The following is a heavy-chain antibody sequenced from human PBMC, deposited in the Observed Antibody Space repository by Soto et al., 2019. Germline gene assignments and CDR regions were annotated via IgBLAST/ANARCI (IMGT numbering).Heavy chain of an antibody. CDR1: GFTFSSYA. CDR2: ISYDGSNK. CDR3: ATELYYYYGMDV. Sequence: PGGSLRLSCAASGFTFSSYAMHWVRQAPGKGLERVAVISYDGSNKYYADSVKGRFTISRDNSKNTLYLQMNSLRAEDTAVYYCATELYYYYGMDVWGQGTTVTVSS. V-gene: IGHV3-30-3*01. J-gene: IGHJ6*02.